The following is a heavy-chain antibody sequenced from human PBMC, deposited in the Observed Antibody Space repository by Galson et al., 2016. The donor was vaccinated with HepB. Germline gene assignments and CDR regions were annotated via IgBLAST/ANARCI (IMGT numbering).Heavy chain of an antibody. CDR1: GDTFRNYA. Sequence: SVKVSCKASGDTFRNYAITWVRQAPGQGLEWMGQIIPMSGTANYAQKFQGRVPITADESTSTAYMELTSLRSEDTAVYYCARDEPRFTGTTDYYYGMDVWGQGTTVTVS. J-gene: IGHJ6*02. V-gene: IGHV1-69*13. CDR3: ARDEPRFTGTTDYYYGMDV. D-gene: IGHD4-17*01. CDR2: IIPMSGTA.